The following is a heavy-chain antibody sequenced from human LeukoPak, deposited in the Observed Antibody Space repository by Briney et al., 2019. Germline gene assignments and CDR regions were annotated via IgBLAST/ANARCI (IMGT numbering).Heavy chain of an antibody. CDR3: ARYCSGGNCYGHDAFDI. V-gene: IGHV3-48*03. D-gene: IGHD2-15*01. CDR1: GFTFSSYE. Sequence: PGGSLRLSCAASGFTFSSYEMNWVRQAPGKGLEWVSYISSSGSTIYYADSVKGRFTISRDNAKNSLYLQMNSLRAEDTAVYYCARYCSGGNCYGHDAFDIWGQGTMVTVSS. CDR2: ISSSGSTI. J-gene: IGHJ3*02.